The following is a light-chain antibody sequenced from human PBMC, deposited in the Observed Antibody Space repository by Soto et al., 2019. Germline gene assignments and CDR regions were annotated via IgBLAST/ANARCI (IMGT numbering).Light chain of an antibody. CDR1: QSVAGNS. CDR2: GAS. V-gene: IGKV3-15*01. Sequence: EIVLTQSPGTLSLSPGERATLSCRASQSVAGNSLAWYRHKPGQAPRLLIYGASTRATGIPARFSGSGSGTEFTLTISSLQSEDFAIYFCQQYNNWPPDRTFGQGTKVEIK. J-gene: IGKJ1*01. CDR3: QQYNNWPPDRT.